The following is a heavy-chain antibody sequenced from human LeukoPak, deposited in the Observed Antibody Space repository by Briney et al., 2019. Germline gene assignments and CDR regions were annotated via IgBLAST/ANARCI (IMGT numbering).Heavy chain of an antibody. CDR1: GGSFSSYY. CDR3: ARVVWSVYSPAYFYMDV. Sequence: SETLSLTCAVYGGSFSSYYWSWIRQPPGKGLEWIGYIYYSGSTNYNPSLKSRVTISVDTSKNQFSLKLGSVTAADTAVYFCARVVWSVYSPAYFYMDVWGKGTTVTVSS. J-gene: IGHJ6*03. D-gene: IGHD3-3*01. CDR2: IYYSGST. V-gene: IGHV4-59*01.